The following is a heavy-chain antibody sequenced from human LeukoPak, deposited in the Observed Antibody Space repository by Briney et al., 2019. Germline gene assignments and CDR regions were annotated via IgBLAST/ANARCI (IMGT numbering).Heavy chain of an antibody. V-gene: IGHV4-4*02. CDR1: GGSISSPNW. J-gene: IGHJ6*02. CDR2: IYHSFST. Sequence: SETLSLTCTVSGGSISSPNWWSWVRQSPGKGLEWIGEIYHSFSTNYNPSLKSRVTLSVQRSKNQFSLTLTSVTAADTAIYYCARDKVRYGENEVQYGMDVWGQGTTVTVS. D-gene: IGHD5-18*01. CDR3: ARDKVRYGENEVQYGMDV.